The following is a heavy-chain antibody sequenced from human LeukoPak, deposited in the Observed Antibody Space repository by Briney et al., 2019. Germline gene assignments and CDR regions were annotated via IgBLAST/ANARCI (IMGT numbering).Heavy chain of an antibody. V-gene: IGHV1-69*04. D-gene: IGHD3-10*01. Sequence: SVKVSCKASGGTFSSYAISWVRQAPGQGLEWMGRIIPILGIANYAQKFQGRVTITADKSTSTAYMELSSLRSEDTAVYCCAVGHRGVNPDYWGQGTLVTVSS. CDR1: GGTFSSYA. J-gene: IGHJ4*02. CDR3: AVGHRGVNPDY. CDR2: IIPILGIA.